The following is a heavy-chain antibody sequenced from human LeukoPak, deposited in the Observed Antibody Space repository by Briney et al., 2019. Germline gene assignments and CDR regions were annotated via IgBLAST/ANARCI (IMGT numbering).Heavy chain of an antibody. J-gene: IGHJ4*02. V-gene: IGHV5-51*01. D-gene: IGHD6-19*01. Sequence: GESLKISCKGSGYSFTNYWIGWVRQMPGKGLEWMGIIFPADSETRYSPSFQGQVTISVDKSISAAYLQWSSLKASDTAMYYCASSTIAVAGTGGFDHWGQGTLVTVSS. CDR3: ASSTIAVAGTGGFDH. CDR2: IFPADSET. CDR1: GYSFTNYW.